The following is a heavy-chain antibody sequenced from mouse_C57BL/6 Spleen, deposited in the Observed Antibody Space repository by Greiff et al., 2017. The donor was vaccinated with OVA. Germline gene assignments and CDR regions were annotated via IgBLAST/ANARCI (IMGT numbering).Heavy chain of an antibody. D-gene: IGHD1-1*01. Sequence: VQLQQPGAELVKPGASVKISCKASGYAFSSYWMNWVKQRPGQGLEWIGQIYPGDGDTNYNGKFKGKATLTADTSSSTAYMQLSSLTSEDSAVYFCARWREVYYYGFFDCWGQGTTLAVSS. CDR2: IYPGDGDT. CDR3: ARWREVYYYGFFDC. V-gene: IGHV1-80*01. CDR1: GYAFSSYW. J-gene: IGHJ2*01.